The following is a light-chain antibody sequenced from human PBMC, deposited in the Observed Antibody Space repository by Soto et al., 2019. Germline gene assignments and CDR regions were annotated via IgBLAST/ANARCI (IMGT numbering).Light chain of an antibody. CDR1: SSDVGGYNY. CDR2: DVS. V-gene: IGLV2-14*01. J-gene: IGLJ1*01. Sequence: QSVLTQPASVSGSPGQSITISCTGTSSDVGGYNYVSWYQQLPGKAPKLMIYDVSDRPSGVSNRFSGSKSGNTASLTISALQAEDVADYYCSSSTSSSPYVFGTGTKGTVL. CDR3: SSSTSSSPYV.